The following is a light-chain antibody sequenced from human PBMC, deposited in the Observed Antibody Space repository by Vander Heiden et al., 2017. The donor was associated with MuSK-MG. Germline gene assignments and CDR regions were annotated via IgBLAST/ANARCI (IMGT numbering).Light chain of an antibody. J-gene: IGLJ3*02. CDR2: DVT. Sequence: QSALTQPRSVSASPGQSVTISCDVGGYNHVSWYQQHPGKAPILIIYDVTKRAVRVSGRFSGSKSGTTASLTISGRQADDDDDYYCCSEADNSWVFGGGTKLTVL. V-gene: IGLV2-11*01. CDR3: CSEADNSWV. CDR1: VGGYNH.